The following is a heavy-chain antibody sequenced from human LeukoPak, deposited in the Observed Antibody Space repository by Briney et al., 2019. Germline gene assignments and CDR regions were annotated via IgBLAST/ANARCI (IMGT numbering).Heavy chain of an antibody. V-gene: IGHV3-74*01. CDR3: ASSEEWLPYLFDY. CDR1: GFTFSSYW. J-gene: IGHJ4*02. Sequence: GGSLRLSCAASGFTFSSYWMHWVRQAPGKGLVWVSRINSDGSSTSYADSVKGRFTISRDNAKNTLYLQMNSLRAEDTAVYYCASSEEWLPYLFDYWGQGTLVTASS. CDR2: INSDGSST. D-gene: IGHD5-12*01.